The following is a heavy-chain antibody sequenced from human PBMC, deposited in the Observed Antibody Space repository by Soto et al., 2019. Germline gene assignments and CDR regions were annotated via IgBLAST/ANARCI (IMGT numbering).Heavy chain of an antibody. V-gene: IGHV3-9*01. CDR3: AKDNPGTFLVKPWLGGGYFDL. J-gene: IGHJ2*01. CDR1: GFTFDDYA. Sequence: GGSLRLSCAASGFTFDDYAMHWVRQAPGKGLEWVSGISWNSGSIGYADSVKGRFTISRDNAKNSLYLQMNSLRAEDTALYYCAKDNPGTFLVKPWLGGGYFDLWGRGTLVTVSS. CDR2: ISWNSGSI. D-gene: IGHD6-19*01.